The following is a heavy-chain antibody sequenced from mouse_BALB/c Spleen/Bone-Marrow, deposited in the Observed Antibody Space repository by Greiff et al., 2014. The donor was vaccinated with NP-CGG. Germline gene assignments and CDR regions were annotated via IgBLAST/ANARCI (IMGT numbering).Heavy chain of an antibody. CDR2: INPYNDGT. D-gene: IGHD2-4*01. CDR3: ARAMIYYYAMDY. CDR1: GYSFTSFI. Sequence: EVQLQQSGPELVKPGASVKMSCKASGYSFTSFILHWVKMRPGQGLEWIGYINPYNDGTKYNEKFKGKAILTSDKSSSSANMELSSLTSEDSAVYYGARAMIYYYAMDYWGQGTSVTVSS. V-gene: IGHV1-14*01. J-gene: IGHJ4*01.